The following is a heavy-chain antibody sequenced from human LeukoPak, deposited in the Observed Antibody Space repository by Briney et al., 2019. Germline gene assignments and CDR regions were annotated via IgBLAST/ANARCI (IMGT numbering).Heavy chain of an antibody. CDR1: GGSISSGSYY. CDR2: IYTSGST. J-gene: IGHJ5*02. CDR3: ARGYYYGSGSTYNWFDP. V-gene: IGHV4-61*02. Sequence: SETLSLTRTVSGGSISSGSYYWSWIRQPAGKGLEWIGRIYTSGSTNYNPSLKSRVTISVDTSKNQFSLKLSSVTAADTAVYYCARGYYYGSGSTYNWFDPWGQGTLVTVSS. D-gene: IGHD3-10*01.